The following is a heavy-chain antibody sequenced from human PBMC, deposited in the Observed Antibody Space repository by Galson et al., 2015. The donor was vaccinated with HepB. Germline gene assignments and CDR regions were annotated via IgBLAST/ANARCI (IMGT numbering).Heavy chain of an antibody. D-gene: IGHD6-13*01. CDR3: MRAVLGAAENRAGDF. J-gene: IGHJ4*02. Sequence: QSGAEVKKPGESLRISCKGSGYSFTTYWINWVRQMPGKGLEWMGRTDPSDSYTNYSPSFQGHVTISADKSISTAYLQWSSLKASDTAIYYCMRAVLGAAENRAGDFWGQGTLVTVSS. V-gene: IGHV5-10-1*01. CDR1: GYSFTTYW. CDR2: TDPSDSYT.